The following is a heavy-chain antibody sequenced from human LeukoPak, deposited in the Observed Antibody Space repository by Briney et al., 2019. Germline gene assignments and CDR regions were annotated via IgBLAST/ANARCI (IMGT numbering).Heavy chain of an antibody. V-gene: IGHV3-33*01. CDR3: ARAPLGFRGVTPPYYYYYGMDV. D-gene: IGHD3-10*01. J-gene: IGHJ6*02. CDR2: IWYDGSNK. Sequence: QVQLVESEGGVVQPGRSLRLSCAASGFTFSSYGMHWVRQAPGKGLEWVAVIWYDGSNKYYADSVKGRFTISRDNSKNTLYLQMNSLRAEDPAVYYCARAPLGFRGVTPPYYYYYGMDVWGQGTTVTVSS. CDR1: GFTFSSYG.